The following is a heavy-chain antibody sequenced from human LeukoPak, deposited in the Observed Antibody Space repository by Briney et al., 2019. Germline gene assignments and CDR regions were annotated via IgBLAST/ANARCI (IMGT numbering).Heavy chain of an antibody. J-gene: IGHJ5*02. D-gene: IGHD6-19*01. Sequence: SETLSLTCTVSGGSISSGGYYWSWIRQHPGKGLEWIGYIYYSGSTYYNPSLKSRVTISVDTSKNQFSLKLSSVTAADTAVYYCAREHIAVREVRGSWFDPWGQGTLVTVSS. V-gene: IGHV4-31*03. CDR3: AREHIAVREVRGSWFDP. CDR1: GGSISSGGYY. CDR2: IYYSGST.